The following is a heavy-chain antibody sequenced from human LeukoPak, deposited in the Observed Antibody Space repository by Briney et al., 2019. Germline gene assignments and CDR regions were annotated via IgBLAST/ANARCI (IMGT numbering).Heavy chain of an antibody. CDR1: GASFSGYY. V-gene: IGHV4-34*01. CDR3: ARKGGGQLVNTRRWFDP. D-gene: IGHD6-6*01. Sequence: SETLSLTCAVYGASFSGYYWSWIRQSPGKGLEWIGEINHSGSTNYNPSLKSRVTISLDTSKNQFSLKLSSVTAADTAVYYCARKGGGQLVNTRRWFDPWGQGTLVTVSS. CDR2: INHSGST. J-gene: IGHJ5*02.